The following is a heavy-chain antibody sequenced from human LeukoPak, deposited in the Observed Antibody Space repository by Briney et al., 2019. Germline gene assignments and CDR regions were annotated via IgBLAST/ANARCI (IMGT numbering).Heavy chain of an antibody. CDR1: GFTFSSYW. CDR2: TNSDGSST. D-gene: IGHD2-15*01. Sequence: GSLRLSCAASGFTFSSYWMHWVRQAPGKGLVWVSRTNSDGSSTSYADSVKGRFTISRDNAKNTLYLQMNSLRAEDTAVYYCARDSCSGGSCYNYWGQGTLVTVSS. V-gene: IGHV3-74*01. CDR3: ARDSCSGGSCYNY. J-gene: IGHJ4*02.